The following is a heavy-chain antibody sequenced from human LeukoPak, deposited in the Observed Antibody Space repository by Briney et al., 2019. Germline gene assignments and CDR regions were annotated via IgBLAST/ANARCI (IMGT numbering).Heavy chain of an antibody. D-gene: IGHD4-17*01. V-gene: IGHV4-39*01. Sequence: SETLSLTCTVSGGSISSSSYYWGWIRQPPGKGLEWIGNIYYSGSTYYNPSLKSRVTISVDTSKNKFSLKLSSVTAADTAVYYCARQRGQYGDYSDYWGQGTLVTVSS. CDR3: ARQRGQYGDYSDY. CDR1: GGSISSSSYY. J-gene: IGHJ4*02. CDR2: IYYSGST.